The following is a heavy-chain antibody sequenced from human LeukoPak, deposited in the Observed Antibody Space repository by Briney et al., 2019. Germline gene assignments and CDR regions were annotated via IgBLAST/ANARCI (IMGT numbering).Heavy chain of an antibody. Sequence: GGSLRLSCAASGFTFSSYSMNWVRQAPGKGLEWVAFIRYDGSNKYYADSVKGRFTISRDNSKNTLYLQMNSLRAEDTAVYYCAKDRGSGSYIYFDYWGQGTLVTVSS. CDR2: IRYDGSNK. CDR1: GFTFSSYS. D-gene: IGHD1-26*01. CDR3: AKDRGSGSYIYFDY. J-gene: IGHJ4*02. V-gene: IGHV3-30*02.